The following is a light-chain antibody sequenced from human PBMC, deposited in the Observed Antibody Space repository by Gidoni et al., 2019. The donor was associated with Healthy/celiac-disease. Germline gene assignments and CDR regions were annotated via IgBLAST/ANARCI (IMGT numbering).Light chain of an antibody. CDR1: QSISSY. CDR2: AAS. Sequence: DIQMTQSPSSLSASVGDRVTITCRAIQSISSYLNWHQQKPGKAPKLLIYAASSLQSGVPSRFSGSGSGTEFTLTISSLQPEDFATYYCQQSYSTSFGQGTRLEIK. J-gene: IGKJ5*01. V-gene: IGKV1-39*01. CDR3: QQSYSTS.